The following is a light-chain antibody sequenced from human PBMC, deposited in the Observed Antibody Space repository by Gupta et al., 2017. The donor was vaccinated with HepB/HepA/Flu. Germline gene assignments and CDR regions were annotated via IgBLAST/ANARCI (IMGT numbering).Light chain of an antibody. V-gene: IGLV4-60*02. CDR2: LEDSGSY. J-gene: IGLJ3*02. Sequence: QPVLTQSSSASASLGSSVKLTCTLSSGHSSYIIAWHQPQPGKAPRYLMKLEDSGSYNKGSGGPGRCSGSSSGADRYLTRANLQDEDDDDYYCETGDSNTRVFGGGTKLTVL. CDR3: ETGDSNTRV. CDR1: SGHSSYI.